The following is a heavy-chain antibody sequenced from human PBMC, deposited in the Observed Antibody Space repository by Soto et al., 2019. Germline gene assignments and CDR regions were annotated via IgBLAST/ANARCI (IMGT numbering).Heavy chain of an antibody. CDR3: ARIDYDILTGYPTLCDY. D-gene: IGHD3-9*01. J-gene: IGHJ4*02. V-gene: IGHV1-18*01. CDR2: ISAYNGNT. CDR1: GYTFTSYG. Sequence: QVQLVQSGAEVKKPGASVKVSCKASGYTFTSYGISWVRQAPGQGLEWMGWISAYNGNTNYAQKLKGRVTMTTDTSTSTAYVEMRSLRSDDTAVYYCARIDYDILTGYPTLCDYWGQGTLVTVSS.